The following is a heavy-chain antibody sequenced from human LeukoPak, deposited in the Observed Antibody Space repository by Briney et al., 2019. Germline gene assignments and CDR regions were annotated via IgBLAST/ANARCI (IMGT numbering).Heavy chain of an antibody. J-gene: IGHJ4*02. CDR3: ARDSGSYTGVVDY. Sequence: GGSLRLSRAASGFTFSSYAMHWVRQAPGKGLEWVAVISYDGSNKYYADSVKGRFTISRDNSKNTLYLQMNSLRAEDTAVYYCARDSGSYTGVVDYWGQGTLVTVSS. CDR2: ISYDGSNK. V-gene: IGHV3-30-3*01. CDR1: GFTFSSYA. D-gene: IGHD1-26*01.